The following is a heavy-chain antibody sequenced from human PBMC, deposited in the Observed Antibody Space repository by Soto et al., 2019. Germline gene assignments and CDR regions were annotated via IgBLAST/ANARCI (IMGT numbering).Heavy chain of an antibody. CDR1: GGSISSGGYY. CDR3: ARDGDGSGYFLDY. J-gene: IGHJ4*02. V-gene: IGHV4-31*03. D-gene: IGHD3-22*01. Sequence: QVQLQESGPGLVKPSQTLSLICTVSGGSISSGGYYWSWIRQHPGKGLEWIGYIYYSGSTYYNPSLKSRVTISVDTSKNQFSLNLSSVTAADTAVYYCARDGDGSGYFLDYWGQGTLVTVSS. CDR2: IYYSGST.